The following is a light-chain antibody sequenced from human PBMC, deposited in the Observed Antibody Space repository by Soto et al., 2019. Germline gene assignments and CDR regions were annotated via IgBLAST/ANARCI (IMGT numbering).Light chain of an antibody. CDR2: DSS. J-gene: IGKJ1*01. CDR3: QQYGSSGT. CDR1: QSVSSS. Sequence: EIVMTQSPATLSVSPGGRATLSCRASQSVSSSVAWYQQKPGQAPRLLIYDSSSRATGVPDRFSGSGSGTDFTLTISRLEPEDFAVYYCQQYGSSGTFGQGTKVDIK. V-gene: IGKV3-20*01.